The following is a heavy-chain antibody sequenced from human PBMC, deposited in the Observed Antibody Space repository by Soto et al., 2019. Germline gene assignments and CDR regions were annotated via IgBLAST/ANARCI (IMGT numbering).Heavy chain of an antibody. V-gene: IGHV3-33*01. Sequence: GGSLRLSCAASGFTFSSYGMHWVRQAPGKGLEWVAVIWYDGSNKYYADSVKGRFTISRDNSKNTLYLQMNSLRAEDTAVYYCASGPYCSGGSCYDYRGQGSPVTVSS. D-gene: IGHD2-15*01. CDR2: IWYDGSNK. CDR1: GFTFSSYG. J-gene: IGHJ4*02. CDR3: ASGPYCSGGSCYDY.